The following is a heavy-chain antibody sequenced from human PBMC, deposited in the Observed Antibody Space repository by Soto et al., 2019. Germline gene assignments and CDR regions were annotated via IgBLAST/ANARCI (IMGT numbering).Heavy chain of an antibody. CDR1: GGPFSDYY. V-gene: IGHV4-34*01. CDR3: VIYADSGWYFNP. CDR2: INYSGST. Sequence: QGHLQQWGAGLLKPSETLSLTCAVYGGPFSDYYCRWVRQPPGKGLEWIAEINYSGSTRYNPSLMSRATISSDTSKNQVSLNLSSVTAAYTAVYYCVIYADSGWYFNPWGRGTLVTVSS. D-gene: IGHD4-17*01. J-gene: IGHJ2*01.